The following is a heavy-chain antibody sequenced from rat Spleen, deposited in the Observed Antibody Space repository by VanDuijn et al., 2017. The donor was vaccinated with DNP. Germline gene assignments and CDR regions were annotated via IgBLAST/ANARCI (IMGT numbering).Heavy chain of an antibody. V-gene: IGHV5-17*01. CDR1: GFIFNDYA. J-gene: IGHJ3*01. CDR3: ATPTDPFAY. CDR2: ISYDGLRP. Sequence: EVQLVESGGGLVQPGRSLKLSCVASGFIFNDYALAWVRQAPKKGLEWVATISYDGLRPYYRDSVKGRFTISRDDAKSALYLQMDSLRSEDTATYYCATPTDPFAYWGQGTLVTVSS.